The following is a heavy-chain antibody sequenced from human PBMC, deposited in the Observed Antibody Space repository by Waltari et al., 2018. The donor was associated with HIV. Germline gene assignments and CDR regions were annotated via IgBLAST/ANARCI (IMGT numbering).Heavy chain of an antibody. V-gene: IGHV3-30*18. J-gene: IGHJ4*02. D-gene: IGHD6-19*01. CDR1: RFTFSSYA. CDR3: AKGASGWSPGY. Sequence: QVQLVESGGGVVQPGRSLRLSCAASRFTFSSYAMHWVRQAPGKGVEWVAVISYYGDNKYYADSVKGRFTISRDNSKNTLYLQMNSLRAEDTAVYYCAKGASGWSPGYWGQGTLVTVSS. CDR2: ISYYGDNK.